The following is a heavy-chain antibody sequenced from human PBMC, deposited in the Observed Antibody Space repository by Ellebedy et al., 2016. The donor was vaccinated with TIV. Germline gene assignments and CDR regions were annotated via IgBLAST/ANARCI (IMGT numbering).Heavy chain of an antibody. V-gene: IGHV1-58*01. CDR3: ARDSGRVSTSDAFDI. D-gene: IGHD3-10*01. Sequence: SVKVSXXASGFTFTSSAVQWVRQARGQRLEWIGWIVVGSGNTEYAQKLQERVTITRDMSRSTAYMELSSLRSDDTAVYFCARDSGRVSTSDAFDIWGQGTMVTVSS. CDR2: IVVGSGNT. J-gene: IGHJ3*02. CDR1: GFTFTSSA.